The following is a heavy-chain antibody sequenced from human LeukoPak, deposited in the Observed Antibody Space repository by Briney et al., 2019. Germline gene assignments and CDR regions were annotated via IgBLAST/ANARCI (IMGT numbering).Heavy chain of an antibody. D-gene: IGHD1-7*01. CDR2: INPNSGGT. V-gene: IGHV1-2*02. CDR3: ARNWNYVYWYFDL. Sequence: ASVKVSCKASGYTFTGYYMHWVRQAPGQGLEWMGWINPNSGGTNYAQKFQGRVTMTRDTSISTAYMELSRLRSDDTAVYYCARNWNYVYWYFDLWGRGTLVTVSS. J-gene: IGHJ2*01. CDR1: GYTFTGYY.